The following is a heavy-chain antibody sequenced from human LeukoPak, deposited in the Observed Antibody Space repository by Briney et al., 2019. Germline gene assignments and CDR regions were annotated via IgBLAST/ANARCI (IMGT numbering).Heavy chain of an antibody. D-gene: IGHD3-16*02. V-gene: IGHV4-34*01. J-gene: IGHJ6*02. CDR1: GGSFSGYY. CDR3: ARGYSVITAPSYYYYGMDV. Sequence: MSSETLSLTCAVYGGSFSGYYWSWIRQPPGKGLEWIGEINHSGSTNYNPSLKSRVTISVDTSKNQFSLKLSSVTAADTAVYYCARGYSVITAPSYYYYGMDVWGQGTTVTVSS. CDR2: INHSGST.